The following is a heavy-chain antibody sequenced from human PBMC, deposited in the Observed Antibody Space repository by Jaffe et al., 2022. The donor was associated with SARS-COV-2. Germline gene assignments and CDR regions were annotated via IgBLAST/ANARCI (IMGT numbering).Heavy chain of an antibody. D-gene: IGHD1-26*01. CDR1: GFTFSSYW. V-gene: IGHV3-74*01. CDR2: INSDGSST. J-gene: IGHJ6*02. CDR3: ARLSSEWELPHHYYYGMDV. Sequence: EVQLVESGGGLVQPGGSLRLSCAASGFTFSSYWMHWVRQAPGKGLVWVSRINSDGSSTSYADSVKGRFTISRDNAKNTLYLQMNSLRAEDTAVYYCARLSSEWELPHHYYYGMDVWGQGTTVTVSS.